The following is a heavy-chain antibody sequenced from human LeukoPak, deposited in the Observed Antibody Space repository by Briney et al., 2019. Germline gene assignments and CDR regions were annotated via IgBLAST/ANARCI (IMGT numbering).Heavy chain of an antibody. D-gene: IGHD6-13*01. J-gene: IGHJ3*02. CDR3: ARDFPGPMVAAAGIDAFDI. CDR2: INPSGDFR. CDR1: GYTFGTHW. V-gene: IGHV1-46*01. Sequence: GASVKVSCKASGYTFGTHWMHWVRQAPGQGLEWMAIINPSGDFRSYAQKFQGRLTVTRDMSTSTAYMELRSLRSDDTAVYYCARDFPGPMVAAAGIDAFDIWGRGTMVTVSS.